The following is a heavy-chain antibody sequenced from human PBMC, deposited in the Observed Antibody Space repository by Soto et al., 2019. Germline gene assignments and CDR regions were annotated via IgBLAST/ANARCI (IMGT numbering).Heavy chain of an antibody. D-gene: IGHD4-17*01. J-gene: IGHJ3*02. CDR3: AREYDYGDTRILIYDAFDI. CDR1: GFTFSSYS. Sequence: GGSLRLSCAASGFTFSSYSMNWVRQAPGKGLEWVSSISSSSSYIYYADSVKGRFTISRDNAKNSLYLQMNSLRAEDTAVYYCAREYDYGDTRILIYDAFDIWGQGTMVTVSS. V-gene: IGHV3-21*01. CDR2: ISSSSSYI.